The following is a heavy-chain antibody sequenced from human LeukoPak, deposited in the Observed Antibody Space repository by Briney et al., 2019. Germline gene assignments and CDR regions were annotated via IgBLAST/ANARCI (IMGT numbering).Heavy chain of an antibody. V-gene: IGHV3-23*01. J-gene: IGHJ4*02. Sequence: GGSLRLSCVASGFTFNNHAMTWVRQAPGEGLEWVSGISGGGETTYYADSVKGRFTISRDNSKNTLYLQMNSLRAEDTAVYYCAKQLTAGGYYFDYWGQGTLVTVSS. D-gene: IGHD6-13*01. CDR2: ISGGGETT. CDR3: AKQLTAGGYYFDY. CDR1: GFTFNNHA.